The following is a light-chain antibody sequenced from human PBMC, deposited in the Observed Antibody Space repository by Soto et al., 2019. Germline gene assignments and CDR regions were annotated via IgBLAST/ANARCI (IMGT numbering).Light chain of an antibody. V-gene: IGKV3-20*01. Sequence: EIVMTQSPGTLSLSPGERATLSCGASQSVGSSYLAWYQQKPGQAPRLLIFSTSSRATGIPDRFSGSGSGTDFTLTISRLEPEDFAVYYCQQYGSSPFTFGPGTKVDIK. CDR1: QSVGSSY. CDR3: QQYGSSPFT. J-gene: IGKJ3*01. CDR2: STS.